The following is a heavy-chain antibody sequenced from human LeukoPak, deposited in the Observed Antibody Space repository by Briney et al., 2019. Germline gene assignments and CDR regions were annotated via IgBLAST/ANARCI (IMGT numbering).Heavy chain of an antibody. D-gene: IGHD3-22*01. J-gene: IGHJ4*02. CDR2: IYHSGST. CDR3: ARVSQSSGPFDY. CDR1: GGSISSGGYS. V-gene: IGHV4-30-2*01. Sequence: SETLSLTCAVSGGSISSGGYSWSWIRQPPGKGLEWIGYIYHSGSTYYNPSLKSRVTISVDRSKNQFSLKLSSVTAADTAVYYCARVSQSSGPFDYWGQGTLVTVSS.